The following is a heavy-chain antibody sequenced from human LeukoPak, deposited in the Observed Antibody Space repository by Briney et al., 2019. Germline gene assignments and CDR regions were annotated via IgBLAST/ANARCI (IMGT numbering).Heavy chain of an antibody. CDR1: GFTFSNYW. V-gene: IGHV3-74*01. CDR3: IRDFRSADL. Sequence: GGSLRLSCVASGFTFSNYWMHWVRQPPGKGLVWVSRIYVDGRTTNYADSVKGRFTISRDNAKNTVYLEMNSLSVEGTATYYCIRDFRSADLWGQGTLVTVTS. CDR2: IYVDGRTT. J-gene: IGHJ5*02.